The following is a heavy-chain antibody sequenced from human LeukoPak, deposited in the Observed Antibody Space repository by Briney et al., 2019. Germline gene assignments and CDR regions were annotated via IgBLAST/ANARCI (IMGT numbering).Heavy chain of an antibody. CDR2: INANSGTT. CDR3: AKPISGGLAVTADWFHP. CDR1: GFAFSVYA. J-gene: IGHJ5*02. Sequence: GGSLRLSCTASGFAFSVYAMGWLRQPPGKGLEWVSTINANSGTTSYAASVRGRFTISRDNSKNTLYLQLNTLRADDTATYYCAKPISGGLAVTADWFHPWG. V-gene: IGHV3-23*01. D-gene: IGHD6-19*01.